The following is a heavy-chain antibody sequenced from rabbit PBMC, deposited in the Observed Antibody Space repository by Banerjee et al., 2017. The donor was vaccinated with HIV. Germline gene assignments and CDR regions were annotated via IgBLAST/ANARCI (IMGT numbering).Heavy chain of an antibody. D-gene: IGHD4-1*01. CDR2: IDTGSGSA. V-gene: IGHV1S45*01. Sequence: QEQLEESGGDLVKPGASLTLTCTASGFSFNSIYWICWVRQAPGKGLEWIGCIDTGSGSAYYASWAKGRFTISKTSSTTVTLQMTSLTVADTATYFCARDAWGAEDFDLWGPGTLVTVS. CDR1: GFSFNSIYW. CDR3: ARDAWGAEDFDL. J-gene: IGHJ4*01.